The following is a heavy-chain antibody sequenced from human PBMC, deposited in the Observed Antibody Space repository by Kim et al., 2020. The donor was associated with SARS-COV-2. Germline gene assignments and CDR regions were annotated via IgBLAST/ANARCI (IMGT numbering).Heavy chain of an antibody. CDR1: GYSFTRHS. D-gene: IGHD5-12*01. Sequence: ASVKVSCKASGYSFTRHSINWVRQAPGQGLEWMGWIDTRTGNPTYVQGFTGRFVFSLDTSVSTAYLQIHSLKAEDTGVYYCARDGWLQNRVTFDLWGQGTRVTVSS. CDR2: IDTRTGNP. V-gene: IGHV7-4-1*01. J-gene: IGHJ4*02. CDR3: ARDGWLQNRVTFDL.